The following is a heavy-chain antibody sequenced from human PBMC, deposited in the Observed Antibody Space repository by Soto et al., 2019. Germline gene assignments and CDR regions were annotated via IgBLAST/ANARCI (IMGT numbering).Heavy chain of an antibody. CDR1: GFTVSSNY. CDR2: IYSGGST. D-gene: IGHD3-10*01. CDR3: ARGATYGSGSHIDY. J-gene: IGHJ4*02. V-gene: IGHV3-66*01. Sequence: EVQLVESGGGLVQPGGSLRLSCAASGFTVSSNYMSWVRQAPGKGLEWVSVIYSGGSTYYADSVKGRFTISRDNSKTTLYLQMNSLRAEDTAVYYCARGATYGSGSHIDYWGQGTLVTVSS.